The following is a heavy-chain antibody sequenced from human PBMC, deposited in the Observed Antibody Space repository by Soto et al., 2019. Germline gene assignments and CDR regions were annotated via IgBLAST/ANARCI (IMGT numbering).Heavy chain of an antibody. D-gene: IGHD3-3*01. CDR1: GFPFDSYS. Sequence: GGSLRLSCAVSGFPFDSYSMSWVRQAPGQGLEWLATLSSGSFYTFHADSIRGRFTISRDDAKNLLFLQMNSLTIEDTATYYCAREANTIYAPHGLDVWGRGTAVTVSS. J-gene: IGHJ6*02. CDR2: LSSGSFYT. CDR3: AREANTIYAPHGLDV. V-gene: IGHV3-21*01.